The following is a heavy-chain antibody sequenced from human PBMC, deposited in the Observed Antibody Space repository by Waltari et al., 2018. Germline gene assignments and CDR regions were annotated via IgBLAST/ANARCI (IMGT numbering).Heavy chain of an antibody. Sequence: EVQLVESGGHLVQPGGSRRLPCVASGFNFRTYYMMWTRQAPGKGLEWVANINGDGSAKNYMDSVRGRFTISRDNAKNSVYMQLNSLRDDDTAVYYCVRDGLIHAADYWGQGTLVSVSS. CDR3: VRDGLIHAADY. V-gene: IGHV3-7*01. J-gene: IGHJ4*02. CDR1: GFNFRTYY. D-gene: IGHD2-15*01. CDR2: INGDGSAK.